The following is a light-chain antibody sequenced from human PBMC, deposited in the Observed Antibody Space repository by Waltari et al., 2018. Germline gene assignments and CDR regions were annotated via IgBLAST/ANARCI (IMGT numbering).Light chain of an antibody. CDR1: RSIIGLAYV. Sequence: QSVLTHPPSASAAPGPLVPSSCTGRRSIIGLAYVVHLYQQLPGSAPKLLIYANIDRPSGVPDRFSGSKSGTSASLAITGLQAEDEADYYCQSYDRSLSVRVFGGGTKLTVL. CDR2: ANI. V-gene: IGLV1-40*01. J-gene: IGLJ2*01. CDR3: QSYDRSLSVRV.